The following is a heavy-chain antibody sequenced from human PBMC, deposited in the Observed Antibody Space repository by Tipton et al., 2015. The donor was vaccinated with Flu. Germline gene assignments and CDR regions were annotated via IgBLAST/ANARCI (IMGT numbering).Heavy chain of an antibody. CDR3: AGVMVGAGGNWFDP. V-gene: IGHV4-59*12. CDR2: IYYSGST. J-gene: IGHJ5*02. D-gene: IGHD3-10*01. CDR1: GGSISSYY. Sequence: LRLYCTVSGGSISSYYWSWIRQPPGKGLEWIGYIYYSGSTNNNPSLKSRLTMSVDTSKNQFSLKLSSMTAADTAVYYCAGVMVGAGGNWFDPWGQGTLVTVSS.